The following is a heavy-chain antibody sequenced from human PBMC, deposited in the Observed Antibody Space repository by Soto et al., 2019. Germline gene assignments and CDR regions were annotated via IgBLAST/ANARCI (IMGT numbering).Heavy chain of an antibody. CDR2: IYYSGST. J-gene: IGHJ4*02. D-gene: IGHD2-8*01. CDR3: ARDRGYLMDY. Sequence: QVQLQESGPGLVKPSETLSLTCTVSGGSISSYYWSWIRQPPGKGLEWIGYIYYSGSTNYNRSLKSRVTISVDTSKNQFSLKLSSVTAADTAVYYCARDRGYLMDYWGQGTLVTVSS. CDR1: GGSISSYY. V-gene: IGHV4-59*01.